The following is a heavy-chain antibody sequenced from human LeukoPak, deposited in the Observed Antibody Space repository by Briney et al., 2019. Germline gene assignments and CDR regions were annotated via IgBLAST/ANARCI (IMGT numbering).Heavy chain of an antibody. CDR3: ARTGIDYGDYGLLDY. CDR1: VYTFTKYG. J-gene: IGHJ4*02. D-gene: IGHD4-17*01. Sequence: GASVKVSCKASVYTFTKYGITWVRQAPGQGPEWVGWISAYNGHTESAQKFQGRVTMTTDTSTNTAYMELRSLRSDDTAVYYCARTGIDYGDYGLLDYWGQGSLVTVSS. V-gene: IGHV1-18*01. CDR2: ISAYNGHT.